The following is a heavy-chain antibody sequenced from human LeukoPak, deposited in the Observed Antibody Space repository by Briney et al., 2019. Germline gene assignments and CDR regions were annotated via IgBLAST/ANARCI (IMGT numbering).Heavy chain of an antibody. CDR1: GFTFSSYG. J-gene: IGHJ4*02. D-gene: IGHD3-10*01. CDR3: TPWSMVRGAFDY. CDR2: ISYDGSNK. V-gene: IGHV3-30*03. Sequence: GGSPRLSCAASGFTFSSYGMHWVRQAPGKGLEWVAVISYDGSNKYYADSVKGRFTISRDNSKNTLYLQMNSLRAEDTAVYYCTPWSMVRGAFDYWGQGTLVTVSS.